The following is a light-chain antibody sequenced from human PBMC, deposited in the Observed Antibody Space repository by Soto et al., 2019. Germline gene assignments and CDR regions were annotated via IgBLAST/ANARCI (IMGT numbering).Light chain of an antibody. CDR2: GAS. Sequence: EIVLTQSPGTLSLSPGERATLSCRASQSVSSSFLAWYQQKPGQAPSLLIYGASSRATGIPDRFSGSGSGTDFTLTISRLEPEDFAVYYCQQYGSSPPWTFGQGTKVEI. J-gene: IGKJ1*01. V-gene: IGKV3-20*01. CDR3: QQYGSSPPWT. CDR1: QSVSSSF.